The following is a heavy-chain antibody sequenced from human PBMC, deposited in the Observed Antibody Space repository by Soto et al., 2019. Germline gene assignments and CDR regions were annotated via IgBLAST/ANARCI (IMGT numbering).Heavy chain of an antibody. CDR3: VKGGCSGGSCYPLEY. V-gene: IGHV3-23*01. CDR2: ISGGGGSA. CDR1: GLIFCGYA. D-gene: IGHD2-15*01. Sequence: EVQLLESGGGLVQPGGSLTLSCAACGLIFCGYAMSGVRQAPGKGVEGVSTISGGGGSAYYTDSVKGRFTISRDNSKNTLSLRMKSLRAEDTAVYYCVKGGCSGGSCYPLEYWGQGTLVTVSS. J-gene: IGHJ4*02.